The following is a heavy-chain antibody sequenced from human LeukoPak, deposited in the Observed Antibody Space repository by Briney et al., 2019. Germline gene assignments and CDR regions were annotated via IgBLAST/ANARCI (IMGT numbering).Heavy chain of an antibody. V-gene: IGHV4-59*08. CDR1: GGSISSYY. J-gene: IGHJ4*02. D-gene: IGHD3-22*01. CDR2: IYYSGST. Sequence: SETLSLTCTVSGGSISSYYWSWIRQPPGKGLEWIGYIYYSGSTNYNPSLKSRVTISVDTSKNQFSLKLSSVTAADTAVYYCARLDYYDSSPFDYWGQGTLVTVSS. CDR3: ARLDYYDSSPFDY.